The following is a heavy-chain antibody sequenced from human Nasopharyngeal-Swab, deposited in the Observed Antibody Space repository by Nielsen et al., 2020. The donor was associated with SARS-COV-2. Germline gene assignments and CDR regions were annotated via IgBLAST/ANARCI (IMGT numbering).Heavy chain of an antibody. D-gene: IGHD2-15*01. CDR3: AALKYCSGGSCYSFHTVGAFDI. J-gene: IGHJ3*02. Sequence: SETLSLTCAVYGGSFSGYYWSWIRQPPGKGLEWIGEINHSGSTNYNPSLKSRVTISVDTSKNQFSLKLSSVTAADTAEYYCAALKYCSGGSCYSFHTVGAFDIWGQGTMVTVSS. CDR1: GGSFSGYY. V-gene: IGHV4-34*01. CDR2: INHSGST.